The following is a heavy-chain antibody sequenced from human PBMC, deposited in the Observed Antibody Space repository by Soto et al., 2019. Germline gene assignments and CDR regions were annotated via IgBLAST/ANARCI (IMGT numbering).Heavy chain of an antibody. CDR3: AKDWVSGSSPY. CDR1: GFTFSSHA. V-gene: IGHV3-23*01. Sequence: GSLRLSCPASGFTFSSHAMSWVRQAPGKQLEWVSAISGSAGLTFYADSVKGRFTISRDNSKNTLYLQMNSLRAEDTAVYYCAKDWVSGSSPYWGQGTLVTVSS. D-gene: IGHD2-15*01. CDR2: ISGSAGLT. J-gene: IGHJ4*02.